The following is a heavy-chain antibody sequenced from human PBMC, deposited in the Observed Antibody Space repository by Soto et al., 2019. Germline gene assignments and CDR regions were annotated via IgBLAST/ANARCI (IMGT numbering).Heavy chain of an antibody. V-gene: IGHV4-39*01. Sequence: SETLSLTCGVSGGSISSSLYYWGYIRQAPGKGLEWIGSIFHSGTTYYNPSLKSRLTISVDTSRNQFSLRLASVTAADTATYYCTRLTYSSSSAPFDSWGQGTLVTVS. CDR3: TRLTYSSSSAPFDS. J-gene: IGHJ4*02. CDR1: GGSISSSLYY. D-gene: IGHD6-19*01. CDR2: IFHSGTT.